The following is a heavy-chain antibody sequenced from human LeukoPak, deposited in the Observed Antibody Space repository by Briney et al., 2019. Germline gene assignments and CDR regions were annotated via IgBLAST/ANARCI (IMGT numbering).Heavy chain of an antibody. D-gene: IGHD3-3*01. CDR1: GFTFSSYA. V-gene: IGHV3-23*01. CDR3: AKDVLRFLEWPGRWFDP. J-gene: IGHJ5*02. Sequence: PGGSLRLSCAASGFTFSSYAMSWVRQAPGKGLEWVSAIRDSGSSTYYADSVKGRFTISRDNSKNTLYLQMNSLRAEDTAVYYCAKDVLRFLEWPGRWFDPWGQGTLVTVSS. CDR2: IRDSGSST.